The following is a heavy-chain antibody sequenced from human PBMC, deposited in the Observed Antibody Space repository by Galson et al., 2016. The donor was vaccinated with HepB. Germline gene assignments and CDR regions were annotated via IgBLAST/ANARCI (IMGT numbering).Heavy chain of an antibody. J-gene: IGHJ4*02. CDR2: INANSGDT. V-gene: IGHV1-2*02. D-gene: IGHD2-2*01. Sequence: SVKVSCKASGYTFTDHFLHWVRQAPGQGLEWMGWINANSGDTKYVEKFQGRVTMTRDTSISTGYMELSRLSSDDTASYYCARDCSITGCYGVILDWGQGTLVTVSS. CDR1: GYTFTDHF. CDR3: ARDCSITGCYGVILD.